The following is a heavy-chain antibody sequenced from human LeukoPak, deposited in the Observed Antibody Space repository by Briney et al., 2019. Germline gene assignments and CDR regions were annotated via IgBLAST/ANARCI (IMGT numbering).Heavy chain of an antibody. CDR3: ARRDDSSGYHKIFDY. V-gene: IGHV4-59*08. Sequence: PSETLSLTCTVSGGPIRTYQWSWIRQPPGKGLEWIGNIHYSGSANYNPSLKSRVIISVDTSKNQFSLKLSSVTAADTAVYYCARRDDSSGYHKIFDYWGPGTLVTVSS. CDR1: GGPIRTYQ. D-gene: IGHD3-22*01. CDR2: IHYSGSA. J-gene: IGHJ4*02.